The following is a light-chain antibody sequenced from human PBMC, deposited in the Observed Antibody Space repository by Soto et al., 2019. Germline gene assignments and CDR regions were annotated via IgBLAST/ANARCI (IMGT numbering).Light chain of an antibody. CDR3: QVCDSSSGRDVV. CDR2: YDS. V-gene: IGLV3-21*04. Sequence: SYELTQPPSVSVAPGKTARITCGGNNIGSKSGNWYQQKPGQAPVLVIYYDSDRPSGIHERFSGSYSENTATLTISRVEYGDEAEYCCQVCDSSSGRDVVVGGGTTLTVL. CDR1: NIGSKS. J-gene: IGLJ2*01.